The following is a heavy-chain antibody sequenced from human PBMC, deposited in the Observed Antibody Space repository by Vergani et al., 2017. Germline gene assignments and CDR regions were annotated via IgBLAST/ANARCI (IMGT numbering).Heavy chain of an antibody. D-gene: IGHD1-1*01. Sequence: QVQLVETGGGVVQPGGSLRLYCATSGFSFNTYGAHWVRQAPGKGLEWVAFIGYDGRIKYNVDSVKGRFTISRDNAKNSLYLQMNSLRAEDTAVYYCARALWNFYYGMDVWGQGTTVTVSS. V-gene: IGHV3-30*02. CDR1: GFSFNTYG. J-gene: IGHJ6*02. CDR3: ARALWNFYYGMDV. CDR2: IGYDGRIK.